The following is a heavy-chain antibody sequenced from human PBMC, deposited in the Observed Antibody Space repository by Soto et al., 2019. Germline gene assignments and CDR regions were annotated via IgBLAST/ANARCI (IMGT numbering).Heavy chain of an antibody. CDR1: GFTFSNYG. CDR3: ARDPILRYFDWGDQNYYMDV. V-gene: IGHV3-33*01. J-gene: IGHJ6*03. Sequence: GGSLRLSCAASGFTFSNYGIHWVRQAPGKGLEWVAVIWYDGSNKDYADFVKGRVTISRDNSKNTLYLQMNSLTVNDTAVYYCARDPILRYFDWGDQNYYMDVWGKGTTVTVSS. D-gene: IGHD3-9*01. CDR2: IWYDGSNK.